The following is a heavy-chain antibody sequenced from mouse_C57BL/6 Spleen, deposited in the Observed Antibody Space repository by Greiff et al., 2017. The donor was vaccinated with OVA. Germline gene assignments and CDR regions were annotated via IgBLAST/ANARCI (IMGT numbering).Heavy chain of an antibody. CDR2: ISYSGST. D-gene: IGHD2-10*01. CDR3: ARAPTTVSYRDY. J-gene: IGHJ2*01. V-gene: IGHV3-1*01. CDR1: GYSITSGYD. Sequence: EVQRVESGPGMVKPSQSLSLTCTVTGYSITSGYDWHWIRHFPGNKLEWMGYISYSGSTNYNPSLKSRISITHDTSKNHFFLKLNSVTTEDTATYYCARAPTTVSYRDYWGQGTTLTVSS.